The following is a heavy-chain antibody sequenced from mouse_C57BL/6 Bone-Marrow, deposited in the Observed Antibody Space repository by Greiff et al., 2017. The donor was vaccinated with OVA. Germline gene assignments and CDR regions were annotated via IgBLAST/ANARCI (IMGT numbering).Heavy chain of an antibody. Sequence: EVKLQESGPELVKPGASVKISCKASGYSFTGYYMNWVKQSPEKSLEWIGEINPSTGGTTYNQKFKAKATLTVDKSSSTAYMQLRSLTSEDSAVYFCASYDYDGVFPYFDYWGQGTTLTVSS. V-gene: IGHV1-42*01. CDR2: INPSTGGT. CDR1: GYSFTGYY. CDR3: ASYDYDGVFPYFDY. J-gene: IGHJ2*01. D-gene: IGHD2-4*01.